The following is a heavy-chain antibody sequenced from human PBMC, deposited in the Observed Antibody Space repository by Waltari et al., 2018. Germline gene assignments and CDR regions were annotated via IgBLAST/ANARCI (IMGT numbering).Heavy chain of an antibody. Sequence: EVQLVESGGGLIQPGGSLRLSCAASGFSVSNKYTSWVRQAPGKGLEWVSVMFADVKTNYAESVKGRLTIYRDKSKNILGLQMNSLRVEDTAVYYCVTFAVTAPGSLDYWGRGALVTVSS. J-gene: IGHJ4*02. V-gene: IGHV3-53*01. CDR3: VTFAVTAPGSLDY. CDR2: MFADVKT. CDR1: GFSVSNKY. D-gene: IGHD6-13*01.